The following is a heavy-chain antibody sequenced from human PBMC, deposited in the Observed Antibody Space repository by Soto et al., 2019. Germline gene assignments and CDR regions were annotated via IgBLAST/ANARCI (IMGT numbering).Heavy chain of an antibody. Sequence: SETLSLTCTVSGGSLSSYYWTWIRQPPGKGLEWIGYVYYSGNTNYNPSLKSRVTISVDTSKNQFSLKLGSVTAADTAVYYCARLGAYYQSLDPWGHGTLVTVSS. J-gene: IGHJ5*02. CDR1: GGSLSSYY. CDR3: ARLGAYYQSLDP. D-gene: IGHD2-21*01. CDR2: VYYSGNT. V-gene: IGHV4-59*12.